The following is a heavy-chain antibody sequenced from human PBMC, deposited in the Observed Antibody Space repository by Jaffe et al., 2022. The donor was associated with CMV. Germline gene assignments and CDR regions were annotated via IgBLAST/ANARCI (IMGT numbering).Heavy chain of an antibody. D-gene: IGHD3-3*01. Sequence: EVQLVESGGGLVQPGGSLRLSCAASGFTFSSYSMNWVRQAPGKGLEWVSYISSSSSTIYYADSVKGRFTISRDNAKNSLYLQMNSLRDEDTAVYYCARDGIFGVVIPTIFDYWGQGTLVTVSS. J-gene: IGHJ4*02. CDR3: ARDGIFGVVIPTIFDY. CDR1: GFTFSSYS. V-gene: IGHV3-48*02. CDR2: ISSSSSTI.